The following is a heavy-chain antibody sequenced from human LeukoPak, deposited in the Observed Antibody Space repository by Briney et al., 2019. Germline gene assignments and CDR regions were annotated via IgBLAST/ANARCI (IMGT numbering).Heavy chain of an antibody. J-gene: IGHJ3*02. CDR3: ARGGYSGYDGPLDAFDI. CDR1: GGSISSGDYY. CDR2: IYYSGST. V-gene: IGHV4-30-4*01. D-gene: IGHD5-12*01. Sequence: PSETLSLTCTVSGGSISSGDYYWSWIRQPPGKGLEWNGYIYYSGSTYYNPSLKSRVTISVDTSKNQFSLKLSSVTAADTAVYYCARGGYSGYDGPLDAFDIWGQGTMVTVSS.